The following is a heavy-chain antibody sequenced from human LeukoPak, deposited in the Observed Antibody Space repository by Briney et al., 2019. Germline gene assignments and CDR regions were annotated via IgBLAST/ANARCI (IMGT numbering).Heavy chain of an antibody. Sequence: ASVKVSCKASGYTFTGYYMHWVRQAPGQGLEWMGWINPNSGGANYAQKFQGRVTMTRDTSISTAYMELSSLRSEDTAVYYCTTGNSWWDSSGWYDLPTPSWGQGTLVTVSS. J-gene: IGHJ4*02. D-gene: IGHD6-19*01. CDR3: TTGNSWWDSSGWYDLPTPS. V-gene: IGHV1-2*02. CDR1: GYTFTGYY. CDR2: INPNSGGA.